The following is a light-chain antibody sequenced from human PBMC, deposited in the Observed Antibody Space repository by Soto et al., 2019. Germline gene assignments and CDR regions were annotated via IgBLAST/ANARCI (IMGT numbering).Light chain of an antibody. CDR2: EVS. Sequence: VVMTQSPLSLPVTLGQPASISCRSSQSLVHSDGNTYLNWFQQKPGQSPRRLIYEVSKGDSGVPDRFTGSGSGTDFTLKISRVEAEDVGVYYCMQGTHWPITFGQGTRLEIK. J-gene: IGKJ5*01. V-gene: IGKV2-30*02. CDR3: MQGTHWPIT. CDR1: QSLVHSDGNTY.